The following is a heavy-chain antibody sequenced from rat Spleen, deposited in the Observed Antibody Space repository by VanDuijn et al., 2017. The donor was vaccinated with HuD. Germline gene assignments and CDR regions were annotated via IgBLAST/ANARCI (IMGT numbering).Heavy chain of an antibody. D-gene: IGHD4-3*01. CDR3: VNEEVGVRN. CDR1: GFSLTSNG. J-gene: IGHJ2*01. V-gene: IGHV2S12*01. CDR2: ISSGGST. Sequence: QVQLKESGPGLVQPSQTLSLTCTVSGFSLTSNGVSWVRQPPGKGLEWIAAISSGGSTYYNSALKSRLSISRDTSKSQVFLKMNSLQNEDTAIYYCVNEEVGVRNWGQGVMVTVSS.